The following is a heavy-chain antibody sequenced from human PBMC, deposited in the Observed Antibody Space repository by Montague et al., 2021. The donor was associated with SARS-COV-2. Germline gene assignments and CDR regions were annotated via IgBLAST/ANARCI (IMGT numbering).Heavy chain of an antibody. D-gene: IGHD2-15*01. CDR2: IYFSGTT. V-gene: IGHV4-59*01. J-gene: IGHJ5*02. CDR1: GGSISSYY. Sequence: SETLSLTCTVSGGSISSYYWSWIRQPPGKGLEWIGTIYFSGTTNYSPSFRSRVTISSDTSRNQFSLKLSSVTVVDTAVYYCAREGFCRDGNCDKYIWFDPWGQGTLVTVSS. CDR3: AREGFCRDGNCDKYIWFDP.